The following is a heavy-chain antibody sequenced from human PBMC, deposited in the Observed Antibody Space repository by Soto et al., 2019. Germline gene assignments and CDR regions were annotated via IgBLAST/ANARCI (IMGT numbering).Heavy chain of an antibody. CDR2: IIPIFSTP. J-gene: IGHJ6*02. Sequence: GASVKVSCKASGGTFDRHTINWVRQASGQGLEWMGGIIPIFSTPKYAQKFQGRVMLTADKSTSTAYMELSSLRYEDTAVYYCARGGLQAQGVQYNHYAMDVWGQGTTVTVSS. CDR1: GGTFDRHT. V-gene: IGHV1-69*06. D-gene: IGHD4-4*01. CDR3: ARGGLQAQGVQYNHYAMDV.